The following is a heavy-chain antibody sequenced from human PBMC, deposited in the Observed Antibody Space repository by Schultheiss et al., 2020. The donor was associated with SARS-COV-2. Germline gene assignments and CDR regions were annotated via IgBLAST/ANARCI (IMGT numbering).Heavy chain of an antibody. CDR3: ARVTRGFDP. V-gene: IGHV4-59*02. CDR2: IYYSGGT. J-gene: IGHJ5*02. Sequence: SETLSLTCTVYGGSVTNHYWSWIRQSPEKGLEWIGYIYYSGGTKYNPSLKSRVTISVDTSKNQFSLKLSSVTAADTAVYYCARVTRGFDPWGQGTLVTVSS. CDR1: GGSVTNHY.